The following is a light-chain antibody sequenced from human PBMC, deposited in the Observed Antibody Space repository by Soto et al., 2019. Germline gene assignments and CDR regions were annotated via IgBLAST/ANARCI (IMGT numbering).Light chain of an antibody. CDR2: DVG. V-gene: IGLV2-14*03. CDR3: SSHRSSSTLYV. CDR1: SSDVGGYNY. J-gene: IGLJ1*01. Sequence: QSALTQPASVSGSPGQSITISCTGTSSDVGGYNYVSWYQQHPGKAPKLMIYDVGNRPAGVSNRFSGSKSGNTASLTISGLQAEDEADYYCSSHRSSSTLYVFGTGTSSPS.